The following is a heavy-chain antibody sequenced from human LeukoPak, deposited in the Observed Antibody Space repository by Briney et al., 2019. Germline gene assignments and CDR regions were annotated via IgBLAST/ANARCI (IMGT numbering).Heavy chain of an antibody. CDR2: INHSGST. V-gene: IGHV4-34*01. CDR3: ARVDVGGYSYGYTDY. CDR1: GGSFSGYY. J-gene: IGHJ4*02. D-gene: IGHD5-18*01. Sequence: SETLSLTCAVYGGSFSGYYWSWIRQPPGKGLEWIGEINHSGSTNYNPSLKSRVTISVDTSKNQFSLKLSSVTAADTAVYYCARVDVGGYSYGYTDYWGQGTLVTVSS.